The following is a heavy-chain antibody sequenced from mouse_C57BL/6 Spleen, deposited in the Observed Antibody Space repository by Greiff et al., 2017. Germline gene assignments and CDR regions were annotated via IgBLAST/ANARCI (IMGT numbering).Heavy chain of an antibody. CDR1: GYTFTGYC. J-gene: IGHJ1*03. CDR2: ILPGSGST. D-gene: IGHD1-1*01. CDR3: ARSEVATFYWYFDD. V-gene: IGHV1-9*01. Sequence: VQLQQSGAELMKPGASVKLSCTATGYTFTGYCIEWVKQRPGHGLEWIGEILPGSGSTNYNAKFKGKATFTADTSSNTAYLQLSSLTPEDDAIYDCARSEVATFYWYFDDWGTGTTVTVSS.